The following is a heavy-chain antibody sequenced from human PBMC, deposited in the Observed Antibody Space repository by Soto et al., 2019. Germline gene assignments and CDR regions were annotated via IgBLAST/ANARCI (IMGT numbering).Heavy chain of an antibody. V-gene: IGHV1-69*13. J-gene: IGHJ5*02. CDR3: ARDRGENKPSYHSNNHCFDT. D-gene: IGHD3-22*01. CDR2: IIPIFGTA. Sequence: SVKVSCKASGGTFSSYAISWVRQAPGQGLEWMGGIIPIFGTANYAQKFQGRVTITADESTSTAYMELSSLRSEDTAVYYCARDRGENKPSYHSNNHCFDTRRKATL. CDR1: GGTFSSYA.